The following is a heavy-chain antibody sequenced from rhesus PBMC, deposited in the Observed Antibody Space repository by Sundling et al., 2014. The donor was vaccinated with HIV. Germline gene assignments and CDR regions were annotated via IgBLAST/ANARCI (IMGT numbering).Heavy chain of an antibody. CDR2: ISSGGDNT. D-gene: IGHD1-20*01. CDR3: ATAIAGTFDGLDS. CDR1: GFTFSRYG. J-gene: IGHJ6*01. V-gene: IGHV3-103*01. Sequence: EVQLVESGGGLVQPGGSLRLSCVVSGFTFSRYGIYWVRQAPGKGLEWISAISSGGDNTYYADSVKGQFTISRDNSKNTLSLQMNSLRVEDTAVYYCATAIAGTFDGLDSWGQGVVVTVSS.